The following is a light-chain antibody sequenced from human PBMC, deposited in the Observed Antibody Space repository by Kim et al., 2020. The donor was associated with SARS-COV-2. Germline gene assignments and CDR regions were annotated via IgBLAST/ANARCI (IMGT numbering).Light chain of an antibody. CDR1: QSVSSSY. CDR2: DAS. CDR3: QQYGSSPLT. J-gene: IGKJ4*01. V-gene: IGKV3-20*01. Sequence: EIVLTQSPGTLSLSPGERATLSCRASQSVSSSYLAWYQQKPGQPPRLLIYDASSRATGIPDRFSGSGSGTDFTLTISRLEPEDFAVYYCQQYGSSPLTFGGGTKVDIK.